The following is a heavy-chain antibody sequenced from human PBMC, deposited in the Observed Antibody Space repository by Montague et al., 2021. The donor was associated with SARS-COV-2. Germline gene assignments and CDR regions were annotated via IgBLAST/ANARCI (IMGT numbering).Heavy chain of an antibody. V-gene: IGHV4-34*01. CDR2: SNERGIT. CDR1: GGSFSNHY. J-gene: IGHJ4*02. CDR3: ARSQLYYDLLTGFSESYYFDY. D-gene: IGHD3-9*01. Sequence: SETLSLTCAVYGGSFSNHYWSWIRQPPGKGLEWIGESNERGITNYNPSLQSRVTISVDTSKNQFSLRLSSVTAADTAVYYCARSQLYYDLLTGFSESYYFDYWGQGTLATVSS.